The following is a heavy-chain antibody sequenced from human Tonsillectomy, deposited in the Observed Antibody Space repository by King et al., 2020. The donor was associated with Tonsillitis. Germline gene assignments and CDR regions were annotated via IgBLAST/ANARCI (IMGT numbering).Heavy chain of an antibody. V-gene: IGHV3-21*01. D-gene: IGHD6-19*01. CDR3: ARDTREVEWLVGGDAFDI. Sequence: VQLVESGGGLVKPGGSLRLSCAASGFTFSSYSMNWVRQAPGKGLEWVSSIRSSSSYIFYADSVRGRFTTSRDNAKNSLYLHMNSLRAEDTAEYYCARDTREVEWLVGGDAFDIWGQGTMVTVSS. J-gene: IGHJ3*02. CDR2: IRSSSSYI. CDR1: GFTFSSYS.